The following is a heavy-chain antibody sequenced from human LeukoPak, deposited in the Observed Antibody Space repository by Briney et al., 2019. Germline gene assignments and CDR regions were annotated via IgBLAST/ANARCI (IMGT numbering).Heavy chain of an antibody. D-gene: IGHD3-22*01. CDR3: AKDSLVVKDSWFDP. CDR1: GFTFSSYA. CDR2: ISGSGGST. Sequence: PGGSLRLSCAASGFTFSSYAMSWDRQAPGKGLEWVSAISGSGGSTYYADSVKGRFTISRDNSKNTLYLQMNSLRAEDTAVYYCAKDSLVVKDSWFDPRGQGTLVTVSS. V-gene: IGHV3-23*01. J-gene: IGHJ5*02.